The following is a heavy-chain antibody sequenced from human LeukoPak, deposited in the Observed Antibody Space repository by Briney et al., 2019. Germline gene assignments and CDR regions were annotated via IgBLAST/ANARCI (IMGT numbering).Heavy chain of an antibody. D-gene: IGHD6-19*01. CDR2: IIPILGLA. CDR1: GGDFSRYA. CDR3: ARGRGSRAGFNGDYFDF. J-gene: IGHJ4*02. Sequence: SLKVSCKASGGDFSRYAISWVRQAPGQGLEWVGRIIPILGLANYAQKFQDRVTITADKSARTAHMQLSSLRSEDTAVYYCARGRGSRAGFNGDYFDFWGQGALVTVSS. V-gene: IGHV1-69*04.